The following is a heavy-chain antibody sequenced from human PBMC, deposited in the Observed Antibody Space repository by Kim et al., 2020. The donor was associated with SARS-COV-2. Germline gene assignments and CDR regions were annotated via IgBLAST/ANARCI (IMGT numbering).Heavy chain of an antibody. J-gene: IGHJ4*02. CDR2: ISYDGSNK. V-gene: IGHV3-30*18. D-gene: IGHD6-13*01. CDR1: GFTFSSYG. Sequence: GGSLRLSCAASGFTFSSYGIHWVRQAPGKGLEWVAVISYDGSNKYYADSVKGRFTISRDNSKNTLYLQMNSLRAEDTAVYYCAKDLGSGTPQYYFDYWGQGTLVTVSS. CDR3: AKDLGSGTPQYYFDY.